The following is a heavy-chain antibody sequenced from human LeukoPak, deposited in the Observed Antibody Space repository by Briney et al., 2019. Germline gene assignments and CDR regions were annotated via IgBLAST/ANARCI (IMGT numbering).Heavy chain of an antibody. J-gene: IGHJ3*02. CDR1: GGSISSYY. CDR2: IYYSGST. CDR3: ARAPDREAFDI. Sequence: PSETLSLTCTVSGGSISSYYWSWIRQPPGKGLEWIGYIYYSGSTYYNPSLKSRVTMSVDTSKNQFSLKLSSVTAADTAVYYCARAPDREAFDIWGQGTKVTVSS. V-gene: IGHV4-59*12.